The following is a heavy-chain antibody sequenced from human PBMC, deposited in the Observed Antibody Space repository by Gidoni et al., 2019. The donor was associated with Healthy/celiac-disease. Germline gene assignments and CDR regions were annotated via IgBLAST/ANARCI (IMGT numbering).Heavy chain of an antibody. Sequence: LEWVGRIKSKTDGGTTDYAAPVKGRFTISRDDSKNTLYLQMNSLKTEDTAVYYCTTAGPAAPLDYWGQGTLVTVSS. D-gene: IGHD2-2*01. CDR3: TTAGPAAPLDY. V-gene: IGHV3-15*01. J-gene: IGHJ4*02. CDR2: IKSKTDGGTT.